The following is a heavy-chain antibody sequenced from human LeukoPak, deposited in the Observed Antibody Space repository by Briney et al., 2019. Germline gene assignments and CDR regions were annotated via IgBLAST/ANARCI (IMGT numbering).Heavy chain of an antibody. V-gene: IGHV3-66*01. CDR2: IYSSGTT. CDR1: GFTVSSNY. J-gene: IGHJ4*02. D-gene: IGHD1-26*01. CDR3: ARVIVGATHFDY. Sequence: PGGSLRLSCAGSGFTVSSNYMSWVRQAPGKGLEWVSVIYSSGTTYYADSVKGRSTISRDNSKNTLYLQMNNLRAEDTAVYYCARVIVGATHFDYWGQGTLVTVSS.